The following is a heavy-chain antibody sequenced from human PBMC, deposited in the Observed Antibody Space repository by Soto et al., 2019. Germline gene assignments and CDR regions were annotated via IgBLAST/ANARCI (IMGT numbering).Heavy chain of an antibody. CDR1: GASVAGGSYY. V-gene: IGHV4-30-4*01. Sequence: SETLSLTCSVSGASVAGGSYYWSWVRQPPGKGLEWIGYIPSRGRPFYNPSLTSRGTISADTSKNQLSLQLTSVTAADMAVYYCARDTYSGYDFGLWGQGTLVTVSS. J-gene: IGHJ5*02. D-gene: IGHD5-12*01. CDR2: IPSRGRP. CDR3: ARDTYSGYDFGL.